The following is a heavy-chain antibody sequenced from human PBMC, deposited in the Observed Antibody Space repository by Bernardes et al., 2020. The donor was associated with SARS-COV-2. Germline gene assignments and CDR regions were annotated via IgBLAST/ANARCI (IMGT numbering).Heavy chain of an antibody. V-gene: IGHV3-33*06. D-gene: IGHD5-18*01. J-gene: IGHJ4*02. CDR2: IWYDGSNK. CDR3: GKVREGYGYGPFDY. CDR1: GFTFSSYY. Sequence: SLRLSCAASGFTFSSYYMHWVRQAPGKGLEWVAIIWYDGSNKYYADSVKGRFTISRDNSENTLYLQMSSLRVEDTAVYYCGKVREGYGYGPFDYWGQGTLVTVSS.